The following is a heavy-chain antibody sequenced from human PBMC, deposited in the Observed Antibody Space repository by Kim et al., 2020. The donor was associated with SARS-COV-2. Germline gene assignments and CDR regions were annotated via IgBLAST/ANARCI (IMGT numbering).Heavy chain of an antibody. CDR3: AKDGSGWYGDFQH. V-gene: IGHV3-23*01. Sequence: YADSVRGRFTISRANSKNTLYLQMNSLRAEDTAVYYCAKDGSGWYGDFQHWGQGTLVTVSS. J-gene: IGHJ1*01. D-gene: IGHD6-19*01.